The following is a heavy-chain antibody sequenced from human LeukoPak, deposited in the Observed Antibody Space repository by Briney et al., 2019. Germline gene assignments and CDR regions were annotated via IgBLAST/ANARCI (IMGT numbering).Heavy chain of an antibody. D-gene: IGHD3-22*01. CDR3: AKTYDSSDYYYDAPLGY. CDR2: IRYDGSNT. Sequence: GGSLRLSCAASGFTFNNYGMHWVRQAPGKGLEWLAFIRYDGSNTYYADSVKGRFTVSRDDSKNTLYLQMNSLRAEDTAVYYCAKTYDSSDYYYDAPLGYWGQGTLVTVSS. CDR1: GFTFNNYG. V-gene: IGHV3-30*02. J-gene: IGHJ4*02.